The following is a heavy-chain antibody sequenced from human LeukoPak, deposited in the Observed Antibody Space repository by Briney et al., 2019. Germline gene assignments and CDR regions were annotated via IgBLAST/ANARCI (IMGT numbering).Heavy chain of an antibody. CDR1: GFRFTAYT. CDR3: AGWRGSSWYGAY. D-gene: IGHD6-13*01. V-gene: IGHV3-30-3*01. CDR2: VSYDGTDK. Sequence: GRSMRLSCAASGFRFTAYTIYWVRQAPGKGLEWVAIVSYDGTDKYYTDSVEGRFSISRDNSKNTVHLQMNSLRVEDTATYYCAGWRGSSWYGAYWGQGTLVTVSS. J-gene: IGHJ4*02.